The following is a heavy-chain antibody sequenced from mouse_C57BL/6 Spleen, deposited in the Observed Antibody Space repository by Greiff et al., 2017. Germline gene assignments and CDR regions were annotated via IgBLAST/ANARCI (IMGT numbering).Heavy chain of an antibody. D-gene: IGHD2-5*01. V-gene: IGHV1-69*01. CDR3: ARRSNYGRDSYWYFDV. J-gene: IGHJ1*03. Sequence: QVQLQQPGAELVMPGASVKLSCKASGYTFTSYWMHWVKQRPGQGLEWIGEIDPSDSYTNYNQKFKGKSTLTVDKSSSTAYMQLSSLTSEDSAVYYCARRSNYGRDSYWYFDVWGTGTTDTVSS. CDR2: IDPSDSYT. CDR1: GYTFTSYW.